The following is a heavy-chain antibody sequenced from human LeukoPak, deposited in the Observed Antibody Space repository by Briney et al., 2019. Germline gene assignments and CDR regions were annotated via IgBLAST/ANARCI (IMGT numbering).Heavy chain of an antibody. V-gene: IGHV4-59*08. Sequence: PSETLSLTCTVSGGSINNYYWSWIRQPPGEGLEWIGYIYYSGSTNYNPSLKSRVTISVDTSKNQFSLKLSSVTAADTAVYYCARRRDGYNLFDYWGQGTLVTVSS. D-gene: IGHD5-24*01. CDR2: IYYSGST. CDR3: ARRRDGYNLFDY. CDR1: GGSINNYY. J-gene: IGHJ4*02.